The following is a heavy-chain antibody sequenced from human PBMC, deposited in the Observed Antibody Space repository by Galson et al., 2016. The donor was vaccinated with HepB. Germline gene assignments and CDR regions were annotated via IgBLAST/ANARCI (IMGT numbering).Heavy chain of an antibody. D-gene: IGHD2-15*01. CDR2: IIPMLATA. CDR1: GGTFTTYP. V-gene: IGHV1-69*13. Sequence: SVKVSCKASGGTFTTYPISWVRQAPGQGLEWVGGIIPMLATAYYAQKFQGRVTIIADESTNTAYMELSSLRSEDTAVYYCARAPRTGQTPVYSGGTYYLAPIFYGLDVWGQGTTVTVSS. J-gene: IGHJ6*02. CDR3: ARAPRTGQTPVYSGGTYYLAPIFYGLDV.